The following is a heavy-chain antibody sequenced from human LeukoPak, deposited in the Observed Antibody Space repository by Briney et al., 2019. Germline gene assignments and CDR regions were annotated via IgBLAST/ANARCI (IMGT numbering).Heavy chain of an antibody. Sequence: SETLSLTCTVSGGSIGSYYWSWIRQPPGKGLEWIGYTYYSGSTNYNPSLKSRVTILLDTSKNQFSLKLSSVTAADTAVYYCARAWSEDAFDIWGQGTMVTVSS. V-gene: IGHV4-59*01. CDR3: ARAWSEDAFDI. CDR2: TYYSGST. J-gene: IGHJ3*02. D-gene: IGHD3-3*01. CDR1: GGSIGSYY.